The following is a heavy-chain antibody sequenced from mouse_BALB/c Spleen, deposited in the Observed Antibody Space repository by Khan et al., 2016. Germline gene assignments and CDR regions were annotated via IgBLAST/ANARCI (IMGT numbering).Heavy chain of an antibody. CDR1: EFDFSRYW. CDR2: INLDSSTI. D-gene: IGHD2-1*01. J-gene: IGHJ2*01. CDR3: ARGNYVPGSLDY. Sequence: EVKLLESGGGLVQPGGSLKLSCAASEFDFSRYWMSWVRQAPGKGLEWIGEINLDSSTIDYTPSLKDKFIISRDNAKNTLYLQMSKVRSEDTALYYCARGNYVPGSLDYWGQGTTLTVSS. V-gene: IGHV4-1*02.